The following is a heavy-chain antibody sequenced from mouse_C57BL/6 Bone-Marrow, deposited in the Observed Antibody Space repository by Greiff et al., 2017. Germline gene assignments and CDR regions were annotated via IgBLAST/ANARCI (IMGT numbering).Heavy chain of an antibody. V-gene: IGHV3-6*01. J-gene: IGHJ1*03. CDR1: GYSFTSGYY. D-gene: IGHD1-1*01. Sequence: EVQLQQSGPGLVKPSPSLSLTCSVTGYSFTSGYYWNWIRQFPGNQLGWMVYIRYDGSNNYNPSLKNRITITLDTSKNQFILKLNSVTTEDTARCYCAREGVIYYLWYFDVWGTGTTGTVSS. CDR2: IRYDGSN. CDR3: AREGVIYYLWYFDV.